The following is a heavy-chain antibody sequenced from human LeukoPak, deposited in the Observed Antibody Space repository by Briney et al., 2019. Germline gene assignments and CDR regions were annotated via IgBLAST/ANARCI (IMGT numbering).Heavy chain of an antibody. J-gene: IGHJ4*02. Sequence: GGSLRLSCAASGFTFDDYGMSWVRQAPGKGLEWVANIKQDGSEKYYVDSVKGRFTISRDNAKNSLYLQMNSLRAEDTAVYYCARIKRYYWGQGTLVTVSS. V-gene: IGHV3-7*01. CDR2: IKQDGSEK. CDR1: GFTFDDYG. CDR3: ARIKRYY.